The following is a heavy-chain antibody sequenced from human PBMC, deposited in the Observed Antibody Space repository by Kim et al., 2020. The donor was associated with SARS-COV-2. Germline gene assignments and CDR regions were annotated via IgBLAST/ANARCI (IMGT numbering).Heavy chain of an antibody. Sequence: ASVKVSCKASGYTFTSYYMHWVRKAPGQGLEWMGIINPSGGSTSYAQKFQGRVTMTRDTSTSTVYMELSSLRSEDTAVYYCARGGPVRIYGTNRGYYYYGMDVWGQGTTVTVSS. CDR1: GYTFTSYY. V-gene: IGHV1-46*01. CDR2: INPSGGST. CDR3: ARGGPVRIYGTNRGYYYYGMDV. J-gene: IGHJ6*02. D-gene: IGHD2-8*01.